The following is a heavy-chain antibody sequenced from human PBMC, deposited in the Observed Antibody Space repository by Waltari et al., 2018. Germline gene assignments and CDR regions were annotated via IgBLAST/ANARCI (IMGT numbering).Heavy chain of an antibody. CDR2: INPNSGGT. V-gene: IGHV1-2*02. CDR1: GYTFTGYY. D-gene: IGHD6-13*01. CDR3: ARDSSSLNWFDP. J-gene: IGHJ5*02. Sequence: QVQLVQSGAEVKKPGAYVTVSCKAYGYTFTGYYMHWVRQAPGQGLEWSGWINPNSGGTNYAQQFQGRVTMTRDTSISTAYMELSRLRSDDTAVYYCARDSSSLNWFDPWGQGTLVTVSS.